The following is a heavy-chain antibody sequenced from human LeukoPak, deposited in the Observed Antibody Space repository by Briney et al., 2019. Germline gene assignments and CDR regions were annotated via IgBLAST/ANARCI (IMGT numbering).Heavy chain of an antibody. Sequence: PGGSLRLSCAASGFTFYNYWMSWVRQAPGEGRGWVARIKQDGSDKNYVDSVKGRFTISRDNAQSSLYIQMNSLRAEDTALYYCARDPSGYDYFDYWGQGNLVTVSS. CDR2: IKQDGSDK. CDR3: ARDPSGYDYFDY. D-gene: IGHD5-12*01. V-gene: IGHV3-7*05. J-gene: IGHJ4*02. CDR1: GFTFYNYW.